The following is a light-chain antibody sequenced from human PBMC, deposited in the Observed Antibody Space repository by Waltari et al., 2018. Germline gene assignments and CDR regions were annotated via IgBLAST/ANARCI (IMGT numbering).Light chain of an antibody. CDR2: GAS. CDR3: QQGNNFLT. Sequence: DIQLTQSPSSVSASVGDTVTINCRADRGISSWLAWYHQRPGKAPKLLISGASRLQSGVPSRFSGSGSERDFSLTIRSLQPEDFGTYYCQQGNNFLTFGGGTKVDI. V-gene: IGKV1-12*01. J-gene: IGKJ4*01. CDR1: RGISSW.